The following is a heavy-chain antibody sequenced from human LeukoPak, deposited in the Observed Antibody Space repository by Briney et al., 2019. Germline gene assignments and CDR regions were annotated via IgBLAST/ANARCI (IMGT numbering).Heavy chain of an antibody. V-gene: IGHV4-4*07. CDR3: ARDRGSSSWLDY. CDR2: IYTSGST. Sequence: SETLSLTCTVSGGSISSYYWSWIRQPAGKGLEWIGRIYTSGSTNYNPSLRSRVTMSVDTSKNQFSLKLSSVTAADAAVYYCARDRGSSSWLDYWGQGTLVTVSS. J-gene: IGHJ4*02. CDR1: GGSISSYY. D-gene: IGHD6-13*01.